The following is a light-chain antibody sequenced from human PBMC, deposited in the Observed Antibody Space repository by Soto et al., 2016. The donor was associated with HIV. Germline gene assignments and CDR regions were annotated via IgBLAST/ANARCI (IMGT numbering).Light chain of an antibody. CDR1: TLPKQY. Sequence: SYELTQPPSVSVSPGQTARITCSGDTLPKQYAYWYQQKPGQAPVVVVYKDTERPSGIPERFSGSSPGTTVTLTISGVQAGDEADYYCQSSDSSGSYRVFGGGTKLSVL. CDR3: QSSDSSGSYRV. J-gene: IGLJ2*01. CDR2: KDT. V-gene: IGLV3-25*03.